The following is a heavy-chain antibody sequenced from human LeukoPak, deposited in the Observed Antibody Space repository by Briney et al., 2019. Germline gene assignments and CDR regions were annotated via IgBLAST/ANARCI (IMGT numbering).Heavy chain of an antibody. J-gene: IGHJ5*02. CDR3: AAHGLTGYYLNWFDP. D-gene: IGHD3-9*01. Sequence: SETLSLTCTVSGGSISSSSYYWGWIRQPPGKGLEWIGSIYYSGSTYYNPSLKSRVTISVDTSKNQFSLKLSSVTAAGTAVYYCAAHGLTGYYLNWFDPWGQGTLVTVSS. CDR1: GGSISSSSYY. CDR2: IYYSGST. V-gene: IGHV4-39*01.